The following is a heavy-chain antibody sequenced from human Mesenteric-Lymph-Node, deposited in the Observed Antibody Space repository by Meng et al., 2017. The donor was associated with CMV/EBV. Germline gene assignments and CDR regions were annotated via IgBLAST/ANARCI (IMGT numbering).Heavy chain of an antibody. V-gene: IGHV3-20*04. CDR2: INWNGGST. J-gene: IGHJ4*02. CDR1: GFTFDDYA. CDR3: ARGGARGLGY. D-gene: IGHD3-10*01. Sequence: GGSLRLSCAASGFTFDDYAMHWVRQAPGKGLEWVSGINWNGGSTGYADSVKGRFTISRDNAKNSLYLQMNSLRAEDTALYYCARGGARGLGYWGQGTLVTVSS.